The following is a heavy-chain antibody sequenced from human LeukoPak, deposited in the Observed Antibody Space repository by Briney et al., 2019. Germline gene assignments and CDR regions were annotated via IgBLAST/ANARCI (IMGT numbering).Heavy chain of an antibody. J-gene: IGHJ4*02. CDR2: ISSSSSII. CDR3: ARDVIAVAGDAFDI. D-gene: IGHD6-13*01. V-gene: IGHV3-48*01. Sequence: PGGSLRLSCAASGFTFSSYSMNWVRQAPGKGLEWVSHISSSSSIIYYADSVKGRITISRDNAKNSLYLQMNSLRAEDTAVYYCARDVIAVAGDAFDIWGQGTLVTVSS. CDR1: GFTFSSYS.